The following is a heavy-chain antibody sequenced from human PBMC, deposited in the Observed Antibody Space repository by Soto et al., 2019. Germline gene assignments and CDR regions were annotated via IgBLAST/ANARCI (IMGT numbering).Heavy chain of an antibody. J-gene: IGHJ6*02. CDR2: IYPGDSDT. CDR3: ARTSAAGKYYYGMDV. CDR1: GYSFTSYW. D-gene: IGHD6-13*01. Sequence: EVQLVQSGAEVKKPGESLKISCKGSGYSFTSYWIGWVRQMPGKGLEWMGIIYPGDSDTRYSPSFQSQVTISADKSISTAYLQWSSLKAADTAMYYCARTSAAGKYYYGMDVWGQGTTVTVSS. V-gene: IGHV5-51*01.